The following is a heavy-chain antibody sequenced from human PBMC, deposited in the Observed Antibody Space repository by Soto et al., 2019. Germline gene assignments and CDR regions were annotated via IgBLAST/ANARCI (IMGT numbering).Heavy chain of an antibody. V-gene: IGHV1-69*01. D-gene: IGHD3-22*01. CDR3: ARVLDGYYDSSGYYY. Sequence: QVQLVQSGAEVQKPGSSVKVSCKASGGTFSSYAISWVRQAPGQGLEWMGGIIPIFGTANYAQKFQGRVTITADESTSTAYMELSSLRSEDTAVYYCARVLDGYYDSSGYYYWGQGTLVTVSS. CDR1: GGTFSSYA. CDR2: IIPIFGTA. J-gene: IGHJ4*02.